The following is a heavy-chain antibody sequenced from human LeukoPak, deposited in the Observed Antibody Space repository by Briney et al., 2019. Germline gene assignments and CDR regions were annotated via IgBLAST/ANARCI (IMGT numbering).Heavy chain of an antibody. CDR1: GFTFSNTW. D-gene: IGHD3-10*01. CDR2: IQSKTDGGTT. V-gene: IGHV3-15*01. Sequence: PGGSLRLSCAASGFTFSNTWMNWVRQAPGKGLEWFGRIQSKTDGGTTEYAAPVKGRFTISRDDSKTTLYLRMNSLKTEDTAVYYCATLTVRGVINIWGQGTLVTVSS. J-gene: IGHJ4*02. CDR3: ATLTVRGVINI.